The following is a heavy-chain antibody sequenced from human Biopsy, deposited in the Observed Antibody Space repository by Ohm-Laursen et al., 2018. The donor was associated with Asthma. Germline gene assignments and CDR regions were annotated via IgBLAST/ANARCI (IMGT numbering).Heavy chain of an antibody. D-gene: IGHD1-1*01. V-gene: IGHV3-30*01. J-gene: IGHJ3*02. CDR3: VRDGTDDAFDI. Sequence: SLRLSCSAFGFSFSNFAIHWVRQAPGEGLEWVGVISKDASTQDYADSVKGRFTMARDNSKNTLDLQMNSLREEDTAVYYCVRDGTDDAFDIWGQGTVVSVSS. CDR1: GFSFSNFA. CDR2: ISKDASTQ.